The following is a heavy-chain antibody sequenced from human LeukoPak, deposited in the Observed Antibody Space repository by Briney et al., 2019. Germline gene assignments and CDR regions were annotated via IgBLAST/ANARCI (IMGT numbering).Heavy chain of an antibody. CDR2: IKEDGTEK. D-gene: IGHD3-10*01. Sequence: GGSLRLSCAASGFNISDFWMTWVRQAPGKGLEWVANIKEDGTEKHLVDSVKGRFTISRDNTKNLLYLQMNSLRAEDTAVYYCARVHGSGNGMDVWGQGTTVTVSS. V-gene: IGHV3-7*01. J-gene: IGHJ6*02. CDR3: ARVHGSGNGMDV. CDR1: GFNISDFW.